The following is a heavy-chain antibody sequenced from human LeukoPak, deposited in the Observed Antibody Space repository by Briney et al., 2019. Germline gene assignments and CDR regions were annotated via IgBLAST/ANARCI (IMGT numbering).Heavy chain of an antibody. V-gene: IGHV3-48*04. CDR1: GFTFSSYS. Sequence: GGSLRLSCAASGFTFSSYSMNWVRQAPGKGLEWVSYISSSSSTIYYADSVKGRFTISRDNAKNSLYLQMNSLRAEDTAVYYCARERILTGYFYGMDVWGQGTTVTVSS. J-gene: IGHJ6*02. D-gene: IGHD3-9*01. CDR2: ISSSSSTI. CDR3: ARERILTGYFYGMDV.